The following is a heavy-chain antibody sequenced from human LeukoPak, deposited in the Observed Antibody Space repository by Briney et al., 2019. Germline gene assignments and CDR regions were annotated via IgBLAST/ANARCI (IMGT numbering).Heavy chain of an antibody. Sequence: ASVKVSCKASGYTFTSYGISWVRQAPGQGLEWLGWISAYLGNTNYAQNFQARVTMTIDTSTSTAYMELRNLRSDDTAIYYCARDDYADYRYPDYWGQGTRVTVSS. J-gene: IGHJ4*02. CDR3: ARDDYADYRYPDY. CDR2: ISAYLGNT. CDR1: GYTFTSYG. D-gene: IGHD4-17*01. V-gene: IGHV1-18*01.